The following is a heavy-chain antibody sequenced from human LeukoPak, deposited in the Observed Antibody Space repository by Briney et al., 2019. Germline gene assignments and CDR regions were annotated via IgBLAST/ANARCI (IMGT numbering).Heavy chain of an antibody. CDR1: GYTFTGYY. CDR2: INPNSGGT. V-gene: IGHV1-2*02. D-gene: IGHD5-18*01. J-gene: IGHJ4*02. Sequence: ASVKVSCKASGYTFTGYYMHWVRQAPGQGLEWMGWINPNSGGTNYAQKFQGRVTMPRDTSISTAYMELSRLRSDDTAVYYCAREEDTAMVPFDYWGQGTLVTVSS. CDR3: AREEDTAMVPFDY.